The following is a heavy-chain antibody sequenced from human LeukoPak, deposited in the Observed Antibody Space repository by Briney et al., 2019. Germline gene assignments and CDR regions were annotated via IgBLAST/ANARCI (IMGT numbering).Heavy chain of an antibody. CDR1: GFTFSSYW. V-gene: IGHV3-7*01. CDR3: AREGITAAADY. CDR2: IKQDGSEK. J-gene: IGHJ4*02. Sequence: GGSLRLSCAASGFTFSSYWMSWVRRAPGKGLEWVANIKQDGSEKYYVDSVKGRFTISRDNAKNSLYLQLDSLRAEDTAVYYCAREGITAAADYWGQGTLVTVSS. D-gene: IGHD6-13*01.